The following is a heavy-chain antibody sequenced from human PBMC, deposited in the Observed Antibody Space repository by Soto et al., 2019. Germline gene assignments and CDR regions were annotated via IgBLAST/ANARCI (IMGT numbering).Heavy chain of an antibody. D-gene: IGHD1-1*01. CDR3: VRDGTKTLRDWFDP. J-gene: IGHJ5*02. Sequence: LSLTCTVSGASISGFYWSWIRKSAGQGLEWIGRIYATGTTDYNPSLKSRVMMSVDTSKKQFSLKLRSVTAADTAVYYCVRDGTKTLRDWFDPWGQGISVTVSS. V-gene: IGHV4-4*07. CDR2: IYATGTT. CDR1: GASISGFY.